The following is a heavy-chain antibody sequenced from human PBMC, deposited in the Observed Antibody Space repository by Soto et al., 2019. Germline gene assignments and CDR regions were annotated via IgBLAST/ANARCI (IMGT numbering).Heavy chain of an antibody. Sequence: PGGSLRLSCAASGFTFSSYVMSWVRQAPGKGLEWVSAISGSGGSTYFADSVKGRFTISRDSSKNIVYLQMNGLRAEDTAVYYCAKGIAAAVPNWFDPWGQGTRVTVSS. CDR3: AKGIAAAVPNWFDP. V-gene: IGHV3-23*01. D-gene: IGHD6-13*01. CDR2: ISGSGGST. J-gene: IGHJ5*02. CDR1: GFTFSSYV.